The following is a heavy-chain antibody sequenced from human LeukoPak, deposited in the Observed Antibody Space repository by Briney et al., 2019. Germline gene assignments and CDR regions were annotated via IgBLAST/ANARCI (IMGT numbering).Heavy chain of an antibody. CDR1: GFSFSSYE. J-gene: IGHJ4*02. V-gene: IGHV3-48*03. D-gene: IGHD2-15*01. Sequence: GGSLRLSCAASGFSFSSYEMNWVRQAPGKGLEWVSYISSSGSTIYYADSVKGRFTISRDNAKNSLYLQMNSLRAEDTAVYYCARLGYCSGGSCHWGQGTLVTVSS. CDR3: ARLGYCSGGSCH. CDR2: ISSSGSTI.